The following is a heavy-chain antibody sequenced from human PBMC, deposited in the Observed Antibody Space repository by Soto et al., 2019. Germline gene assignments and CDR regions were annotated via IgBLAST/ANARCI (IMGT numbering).Heavy chain of an antibody. CDR2: IYYSGST. Sequence: QVQLQESGPGLVKPSETLSLTCTVSGGSISSYYWSWIRQPPGKGLEWIGYIYYSGSTNYNPSLKRRVAISVDTSKNPFSLKLSSVTAADTAVYYCASGGRSYCSGGSCYDLFDYWGQGTLVTVSS. CDR1: GGSISSYY. CDR3: ASGGRSYCSGGSCYDLFDY. D-gene: IGHD2-15*01. J-gene: IGHJ4*02. V-gene: IGHV4-59*01.